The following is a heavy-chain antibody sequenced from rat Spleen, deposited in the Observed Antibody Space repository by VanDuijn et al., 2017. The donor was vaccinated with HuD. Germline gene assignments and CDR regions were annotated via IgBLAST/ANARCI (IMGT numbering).Heavy chain of an antibody. V-gene: IGHV5-25*01. D-gene: IGHD1-12*03. CDR3: ARHHYDGYYHGPVLGVMDA. J-gene: IGHJ4*01. Sequence: EVQLVESDGGLVQPGRSLKLSCAASGFIFSDHYVAWVRQAPTRGLEWVASISSGGGGIYYLDSVKGRFTISRDNAKSTLYLQMDSLRSEDTASYYCARHHYDGYYHGPVLGVMDAWGQGASVTVSS. CDR1: GFIFSDHY. CDR2: ISSGGGGI.